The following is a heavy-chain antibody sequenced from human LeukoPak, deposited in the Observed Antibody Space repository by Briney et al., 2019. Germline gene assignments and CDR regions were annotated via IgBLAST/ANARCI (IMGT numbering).Heavy chain of an antibody. CDR1: GGSISSYY. CDR3: ARDGGTGTYYYYMDV. CDR2: IYYSGST. J-gene: IGHJ6*03. V-gene: IGHV4-59*01. D-gene: IGHD4-23*01. Sequence: PSETLSLTCTVSGGSISSYYWSWIRQPPGKGLEWIGYIYYSGSTNYNPSLKSRVTISVDTSKNQFSLKLSSVTAADTAAYYCARDGGTGTYYYYMDVWGKGTTVTISS.